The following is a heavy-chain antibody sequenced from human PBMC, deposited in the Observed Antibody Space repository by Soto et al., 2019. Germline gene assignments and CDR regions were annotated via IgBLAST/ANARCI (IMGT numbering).Heavy chain of an antibody. CDR1: SGSISSYY. CDR2: ISYVGST. CDR3: ARWIGGYCSSPGCYSFDN. J-gene: IGHJ4*02. D-gene: IGHD2-2*02. V-gene: IGHV4-59*01. Sequence: SETLSLTCTVSSGSISSYYWSWIRQPPGKGLEWIGYISYVGSTYYNPSLKNRVTISVDTSKDQFSLKVTSVTAADTAVYLCARWIGGYCSSPGCYSFDNWGQGTLVTVSS.